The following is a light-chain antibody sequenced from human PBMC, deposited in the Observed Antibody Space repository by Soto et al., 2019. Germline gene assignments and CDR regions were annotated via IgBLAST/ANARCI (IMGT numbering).Light chain of an antibody. Sequence: QSALTQPASVSGSPGQSITISCTGTSSDVGSYNLVSWYQHHPGKAPKLLIFEGSKRPSGVSYRFSGSKSGNTASLTISGLQAGDEADYHCCSYGGFSTFVLFGGGTKLTVL. CDR3: CSYGGFSTFVL. V-gene: IGLV2-23*03. J-gene: IGLJ2*01. CDR1: SSDVGSYNL. CDR2: EGS.